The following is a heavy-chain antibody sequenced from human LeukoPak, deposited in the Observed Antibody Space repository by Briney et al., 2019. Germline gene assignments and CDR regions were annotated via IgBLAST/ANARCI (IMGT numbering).Heavy chain of an antibody. V-gene: IGHV4-39*07. CDR1: GGSISSSSYY. CDR3: ARRDSIDFWSGYYNC. Sequence: PSETLSLTCTVSGGSISSSSYYWGWIRQPPGKGLEWIGSIYYSGSTYYNPSLKSRVTISVDTSKNQFSLKLSSATAADTAVYYCARRDSIDFWSGYYNCWGQGTLVTVSS. J-gene: IGHJ4*02. D-gene: IGHD3-3*01. CDR2: IYYSGST.